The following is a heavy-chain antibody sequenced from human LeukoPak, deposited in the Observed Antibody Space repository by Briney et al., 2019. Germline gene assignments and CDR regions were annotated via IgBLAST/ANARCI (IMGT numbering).Heavy chain of an antibody. D-gene: IGHD2-15*01. V-gene: IGHV3-30-3*01. CDR3: GRDLTTLERLGYYYGMDV. CDR1: GFTFRSYA. Sequence: SGGSLRLSCVASGFTFRSYAMHWVRQAPGKGLEWMIVISSDGTNKYYADSVKGRFTVSRDNSKNTLYLQMNSLRDKDTAVYYCGRDLTTLERLGYYYGMDVWGQGTTVTVSS. J-gene: IGHJ6*02. CDR2: ISSDGTNK.